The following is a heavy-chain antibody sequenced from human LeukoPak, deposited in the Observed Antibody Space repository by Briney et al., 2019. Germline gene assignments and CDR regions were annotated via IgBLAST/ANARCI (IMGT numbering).Heavy chain of an antibody. J-gene: IGHJ4*02. CDR1: GFTFSSCS. CDR3: ARTKIAAAGTEVDY. D-gene: IGHD6-13*01. CDR2: ISSSSSYI. V-gene: IGHV3-21*01. Sequence: GGSLRLSCAASGFTFSSCSMNWVRQAPGKGLEWVSSISSSSSYIYYADSVKGRFTISRDNAKNSLYLQMNSLRAEDTAVYYCARTKIAAAGTEVDYWGQGTLVTVSS.